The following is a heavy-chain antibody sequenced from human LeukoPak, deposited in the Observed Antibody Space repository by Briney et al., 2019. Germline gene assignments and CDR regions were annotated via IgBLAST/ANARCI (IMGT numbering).Heavy chain of an antibody. J-gene: IGHJ5*02. V-gene: IGHV3-23*01. CDR3: AKGRRRGNYHDSSGYYPLPINWFDP. Sequence: GGSLRLSCAASGFTFSSYAMSWVRQAPGKGLEWVSAISGSGGSTYYADSVKGRFTISRDNSKNTPYLQMNSLRAEDTAVYYCAKGRRRGNYHDSSGYYPLPINWFDPWGRGTLVTVSS. D-gene: IGHD3-22*01. CDR1: GFTFSSYA. CDR2: ISGSGGST.